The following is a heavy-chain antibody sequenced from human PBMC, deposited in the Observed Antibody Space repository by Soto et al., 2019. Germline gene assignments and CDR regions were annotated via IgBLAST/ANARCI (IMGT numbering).Heavy chain of an antibody. Sequence: PSETLSLTCAVYGGSFSGYYWSWIRQPPGKGLEWIGEFNLSGSNNYNPSLNSRVTILVDTSKNQFSLKLSSVTAADTAVYYCARFGGHTVTYDSWGQGTLVTVSS. V-gene: IGHV4-34*01. CDR1: GGSFSGYY. CDR3: ARFGGHTVTYDS. CDR2: FNLSGSN. D-gene: IGHD4-17*01. J-gene: IGHJ4*02.